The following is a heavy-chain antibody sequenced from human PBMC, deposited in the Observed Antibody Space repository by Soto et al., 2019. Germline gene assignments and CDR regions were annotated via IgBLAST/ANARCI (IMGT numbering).Heavy chain of an antibody. CDR2: IIPIFGTA. D-gene: IGHD3-9*01. CDR3: ARGIGPHPYDILTGSFYGMDV. Sequence: SVKVSCKXSGGTFSSYAISWVRQAPGQGLEWMGGIIPIFGTANYAQKFQGRVTITAGESTSTAYMELSSLRSEDTAVYYCARGIGPHPYDILTGSFYGMDVWGQGTTVTVSS. CDR1: GGTFSSYA. V-gene: IGHV1-69*13. J-gene: IGHJ6*02.